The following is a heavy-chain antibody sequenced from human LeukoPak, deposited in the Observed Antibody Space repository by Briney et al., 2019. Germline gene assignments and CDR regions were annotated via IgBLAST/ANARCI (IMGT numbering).Heavy chain of an antibody. CDR3: ARDRSSSWSAPNWFDP. V-gene: IGHV4-4*07. Sequence: SETLSLTCTVSGGSISSYYWSWIRQPAGKGLEWIGRIYTSGSTNYNPSLKSRVTMSVDTSKNQFSLKLSSVTAADTAVYYCARDRSSSWSAPNWFDPWGRGTLVTVSS. J-gene: IGHJ5*02. CDR1: GGSISSYY. D-gene: IGHD6-13*01. CDR2: IYTSGST.